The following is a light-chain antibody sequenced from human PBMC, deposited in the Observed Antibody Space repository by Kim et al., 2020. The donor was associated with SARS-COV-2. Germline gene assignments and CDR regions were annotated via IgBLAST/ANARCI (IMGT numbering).Light chain of an antibody. CDR3: NSRDSSGNHFYV. CDR1: SLRSYY. Sequence: LGQTVRITCQGDSLRSYYASWYQQKPGQAPVLVIYGKNNRPAGIPDRFAGSSSGNTASLTITGDQAEDEADYYCNSRDSSGNHFYVFGTGTKVTVL. J-gene: IGLJ1*01. V-gene: IGLV3-19*01. CDR2: GKN.